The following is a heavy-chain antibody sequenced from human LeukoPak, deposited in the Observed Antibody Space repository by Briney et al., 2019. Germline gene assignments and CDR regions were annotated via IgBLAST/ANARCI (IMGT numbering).Heavy chain of an antibody. CDR2: INHSGST. J-gene: IGHJ4*02. CDR1: GGSFSGYY. D-gene: IGHD3-22*01. Sequence: SETLSLTCAVYGGSFSGYYWSWIRQPPGKGLEWIGEINHSGSTNYNPSLKSRVTISVDTSKDQFSLKLSSVTAADTAVYYCARVGYDSSGGWGQGTLVTVSS. V-gene: IGHV4-34*01. CDR3: ARVGYDSSGG.